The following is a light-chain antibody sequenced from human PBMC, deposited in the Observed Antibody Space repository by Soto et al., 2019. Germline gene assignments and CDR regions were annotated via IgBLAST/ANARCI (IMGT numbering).Light chain of an antibody. CDR1: SSDVGGYNY. J-gene: IGLJ2*01. CDR3: SSYTSSSTVV. Sequence: QSALTQPASVSGSPGQSITISCTGTSSDVGGYNYVSWYQQHPGKAPKLMIYDVSNRPSGVSNRFSGSKSGNTGSLAISGVEGEDGADYYCSSYTSSSTVVFGGVTKFTVL. V-gene: IGLV2-14*01. CDR2: DVS.